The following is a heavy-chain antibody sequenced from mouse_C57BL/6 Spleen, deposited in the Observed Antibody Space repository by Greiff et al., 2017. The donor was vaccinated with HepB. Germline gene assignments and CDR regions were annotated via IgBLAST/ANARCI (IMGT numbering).Heavy chain of an antibody. Sequence: VESGGGLVKPGGSLKLSCAASGFTFSSYAMSWVRQTPEKRLEWVATISDGGSYTYYPDNVKGRFTISRDNAKNNLYLQMSHLKSEDTAMYYCARDTDYGSPFDYWGQGTTLTVSS. CDR3: ARDTDYGSPFDY. CDR1: GFTFSSYA. D-gene: IGHD1-1*01. V-gene: IGHV5-4*01. J-gene: IGHJ2*01. CDR2: ISDGGSYT.